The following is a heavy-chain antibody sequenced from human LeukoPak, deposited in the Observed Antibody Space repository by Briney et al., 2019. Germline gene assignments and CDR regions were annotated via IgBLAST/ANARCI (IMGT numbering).Heavy chain of an antibody. D-gene: IGHD4-11*01. Sequence: PSETLSLTCAVSGYSISSGYFWGWIRQPPGKGLEWIGSFYHSGSTHYNPSLRSRVTISVDTSKNQFSLNLSSVTAADTAVYYCARHDFYSNYPHNWSDPLGQGTLVTNSS. CDR2: FYHSGST. V-gene: IGHV4-38-2*01. J-gene: IGHJ5*02. CDR3: ARHDFYSNYPHNWSDP. CDR1: GYSISSGYF.